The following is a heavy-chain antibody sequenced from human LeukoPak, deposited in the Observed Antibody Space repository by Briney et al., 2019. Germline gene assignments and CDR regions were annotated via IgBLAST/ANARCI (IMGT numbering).Heavy chain of an antibody. J-gene: IGHJ4*02. CDR3: ARTAGYSSGWYYFDY. D-gene: IGHD6-19*01. CDR1: GFTFTSSA. V-gene: IGHV1-58*02. CDR2: IVVGSGNT. Sequence: ASVKVSCKASGFTFTSSAMQWVRQARGQRLEWIGWIVVGSGNTNYAQKFQERVTITRDMSTSTAYMELSSLRSEDTAVYYCARTAGYSSGWYYFDYWGQGTLVTVSS.